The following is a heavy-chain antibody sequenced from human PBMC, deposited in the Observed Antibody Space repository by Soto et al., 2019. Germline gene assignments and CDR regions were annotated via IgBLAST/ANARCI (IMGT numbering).Heavy chain of an antibody. Sequence: QVQLVESGGGVVQPGRSLRLSCAASGFTFSSYAMHWVRQAPGKGLEWVAVISYDGSNKYYADSVKGRFTISRDNSKTTLYLQMKSLRAEDTAVYYCARDNGVGWEPRNAFDIWGQGTMVTVSS. CDR2: ISYDGSNK. D-gene: IGHD1-26*01. CDR1: GFTFSSYA. CDR3: ARDNGVGWEPRNAFDI. J-gene: IGHJ3*02. V-gene: IGHV3-30-3*01.